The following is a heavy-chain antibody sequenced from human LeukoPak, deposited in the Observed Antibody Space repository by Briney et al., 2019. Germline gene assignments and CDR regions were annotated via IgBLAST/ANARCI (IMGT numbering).Heavy chain of an antibody. CDR1: GFTFSNYW. CDR3: AKIPSVVVVAASFDY. J-gene: IGHJ4*02. V-gene: IGHV3-7*03. D-gene: IGHD2-15*01. CDR2: IKQDGSEK. Sequence: PGGSLRLSCVASGFTFSNYWMTWVRQAPGKGLEWVANIKQDGSEKYYVDAVKGRFTISRDNAKNSLYLHMNTLRAEDTAVYYCAKIPSVVVVAASFDYWGQGTLVTVSS.